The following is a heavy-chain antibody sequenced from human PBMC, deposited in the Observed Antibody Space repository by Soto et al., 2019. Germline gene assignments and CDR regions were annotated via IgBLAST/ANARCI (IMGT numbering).Heavy chain of an antibody. J-gene: IGHJ6*02. D-gene: IGHD2-2*01. V-gene: IGHV1-69*13. CDR2: IIPIFGTA. CDR3: ARVRDIVVVPAAIPPYYYYGMDV. Sequence: SAKASCTESGVAVGHYSSISLREADEQGLEWMGGIIPIFGTANYAQKFQGRVTITADESTSTAYMELSSLRSEDTAVYYCARVRDIVVVPAAIPPYYYYGMDVWGQGTTVTVSS. CDR1: GVAVGHYS.